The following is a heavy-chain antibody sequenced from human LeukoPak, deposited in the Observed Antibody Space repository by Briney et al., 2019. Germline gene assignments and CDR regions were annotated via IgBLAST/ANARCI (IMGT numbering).Heavy chain of an antibody. Sequence: STYNMHWVRQAPGKGLEWIGSIYYSGNTYYNASLKSQVSISIDTSKNQFSLRLTSVTAADTAVYYCARQTGSGLFILPGGQGTLVTVSS. D-gene: IGHD3/OR15-3a*01. V-gene: IGHV4-39*01. CDR1: STYN. CDR3: ARQTGSGLFILP. J-gene: IGHJ4*02. CDR2: IYYSGNT.